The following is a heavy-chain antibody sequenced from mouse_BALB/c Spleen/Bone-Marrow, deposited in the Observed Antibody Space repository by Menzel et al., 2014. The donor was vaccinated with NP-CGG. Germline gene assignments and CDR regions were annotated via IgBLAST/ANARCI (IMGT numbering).Heavy chain of an antibody. J-gene: IGHJ2*01. CDR3: ARYNGNYFDY. V-gene: IGHV3-8*02. CDR2: ISYSGST. D-gene: IGHD2-1*01. CDR1: GDSITSGY. Sequence: EVKVVESGPSLVKPSQTLSLTCSVTGDSITSGYWNWIRKFPGNKLEYMGYISYSGSTYYNPSLKSRISITRDTSKNQYYLQLKSVTTEDTATFYCARYNGNYFDYWGQGTTLTVSS.